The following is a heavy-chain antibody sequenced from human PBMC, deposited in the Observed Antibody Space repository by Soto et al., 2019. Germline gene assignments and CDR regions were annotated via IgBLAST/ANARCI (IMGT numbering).Heavy chain of an antibody. CDR2: IYYSGST. J-gene: IGHJ6*03. D-gene: IGHD3-10*01. CDR1: GGSISSGGYY. V-gene: IGHV4-31*02. CDR3: ARDRFTMVRGVRYYYMDV. Sequence: LCGGSISSGGYYWSWIRQHPGKGLEWIGYIYYSGSTYYNPSLKSRVTISVDTSKNQFSLKLSSVTAADTAVYYCARDRFTMVRGVRYYYMDVWGKGTTVTVSS.